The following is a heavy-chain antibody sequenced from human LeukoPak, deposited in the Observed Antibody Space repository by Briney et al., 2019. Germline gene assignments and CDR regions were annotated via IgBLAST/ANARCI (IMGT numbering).Heavy chain of an antibody. Sequence: GGSLRLSCAASGSTFTKAWMNWVRQAPGKGLEWVGRIKSRDDGLTTDYAAPVKGRFTISRDDSKNTLYLQISSLNTEDTAVYYCVTDAATIAAGGTGPYWGQGTLVTVSS. CDR1: GSTFTKAW. CDR2: IKSRDDGLTT. D-gene: IGHD6-13*01. J-gene: IGHJ4*02. V-gene: IGHV3-15*01. CDR3: VTDAATIAAGGTGPY.